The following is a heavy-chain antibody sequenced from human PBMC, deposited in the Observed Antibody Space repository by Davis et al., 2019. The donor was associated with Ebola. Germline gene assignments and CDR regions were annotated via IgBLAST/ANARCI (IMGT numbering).Heavy chain of an antibody. CDR1: GYTFTNYY. CDR2: INPSAGYT. CDR3: ARDVPDYYGLDV. Sequence: ASVKVSCKASGYTFTNYYIHWVRQAPGQGLEWMGVINPSAGYTNYAQKFQGRVTITRDTSTSTVYMEVRRLRSEDTAVYYCARDVPDYYGLDVWGQGTTVTVSS. J-gene: IGHJ6*02. V-gene: IGHV1-46*01.